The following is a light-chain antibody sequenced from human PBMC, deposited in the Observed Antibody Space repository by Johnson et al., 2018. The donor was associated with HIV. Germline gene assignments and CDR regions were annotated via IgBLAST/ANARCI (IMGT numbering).Light chain of an antibody. J-gene: IGLJ1*01. CDR3: GTWGTSLSAGGV. CDR2: KNN. Sequence: QSVLTQPPSVSAAPGQKVTISCSGSSSTIGNNYVSWYQVLPGTAPKLLIYKNNERPSGIPDRFSGSKSGTSATLVITGLQTGDEADYYCGTWGTSLSAGGVFGTGTKVTVL. CDR1: SSTIGNNY. V-gene: IGLV1-51*02.